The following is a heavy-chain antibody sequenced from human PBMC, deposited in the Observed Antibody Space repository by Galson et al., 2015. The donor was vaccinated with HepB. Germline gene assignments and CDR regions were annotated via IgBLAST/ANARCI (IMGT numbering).Heavy chain of an antibody. CDR2: IYNSGST. V-gene: IGHV4-30-2*01. CDR1: GGSLSSGAYS. Sequence: TLSLTCAVSGGSLSSGAYSRTWIRQPPGKGLEWIGYIYNSGSTYVNPSLKTRVTMSVDGSKNHFSLKLTSVTAADTAVYYCARGLAYYYDSVRAFDIRGHGTKVTVSS. D-gene: IGHD3-22*01. J-gene: IGHJ3*02. CDR3: ARGLAYYYDSVRAFDI.